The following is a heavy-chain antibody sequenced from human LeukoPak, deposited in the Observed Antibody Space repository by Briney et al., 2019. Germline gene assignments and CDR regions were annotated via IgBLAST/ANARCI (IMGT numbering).Heavy chain of an antibody. V-gene: IGHV3-30*18. Sequence: TGGSLRLSCAASGFTFSSYGMHWVRQAPGKGLEWVAVISYDGSNKYYADSVKGRFTIFRDNSKNTLYLQMNSLRAEDTAVYYCAKLSMVATDYWGQGTLVTVSS. CDR1: GFTFSSYG. CDR2: ISYDGSNK. J-gene: IGHJ4*02. D-gene: IGHD5-12*01. CDR3: AKLSMVATDY.